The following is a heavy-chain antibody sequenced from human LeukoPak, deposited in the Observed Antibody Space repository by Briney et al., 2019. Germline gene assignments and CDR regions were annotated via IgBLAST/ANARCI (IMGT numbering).Heavy chain of an antibody. CDR1: GYTLHELS. V-gene: IGHV1-24*01. CDR3: VTIGWNYEGYYFDY. CDR2: FEPEDGET. D-gene: IGHD1-7*01. J-gene: IGHJ4*02. Sequence: ASVKVSCKVSGYTLHELSIHWVRQTPGKGLEWMGGFEPEDGETIYAQRFQGRVTMTEDTSTDIAYMELSSLRSEDTAVYYCVTIGWNYEGYYFDYWGQGTLVTVSS.